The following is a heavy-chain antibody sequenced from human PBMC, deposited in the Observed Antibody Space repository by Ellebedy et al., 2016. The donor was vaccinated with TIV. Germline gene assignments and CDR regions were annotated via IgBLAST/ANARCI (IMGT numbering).Heavy chain of an antibody. Sequence: ASVKVSCKASGYTFTSYHMHWVRQAPGQGLEGMGIINSSGGSTRYAQKFQGRVTMTRDTSTSTVYMELSSLRFEDTAVYYCARDPVGADNWFDPWGQGTLVTVSS. D-gene: IGHD1-26*01. V-gene: IGHV1-46*01. J-gene: IGHJ5*02. CDR2: INSSGGST. CDR1: GYTFTSYH. CDR3: ARDPVGADNWFDP.